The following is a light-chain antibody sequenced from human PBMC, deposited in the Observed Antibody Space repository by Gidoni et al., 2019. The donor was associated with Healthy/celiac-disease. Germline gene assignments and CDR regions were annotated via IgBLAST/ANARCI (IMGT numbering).Light chain of an antibody. CDR1: QSVSSN. V-gene: IGKV3-15*01. Sequence: EIVMTQSPATLSVSQGERATLSCRASQSVSSNIAWYQQKPGQAPRLLIYSASTRPNGIPARCSGGGSGTEFTLTIRSLQSEDFAVYYCQQYNSWPPGVTFGQGTRLEIK. J-gene: IGKJ5*01. CDR3: QQYNSWPPGVT. CDR2: SAS.